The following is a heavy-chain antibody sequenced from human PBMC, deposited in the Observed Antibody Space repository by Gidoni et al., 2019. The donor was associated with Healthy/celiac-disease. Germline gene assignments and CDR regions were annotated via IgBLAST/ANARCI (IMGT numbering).Heavy chain of an antibody. CDR2: ISSSSSYI. V-gene: IGHV3-21*01. J-gene: IGHJ4*02. CDR1: GVTFSSYS. CDR3: ARDDKMGGPDY. Sequence: EVQLVESGGGLVKPVGSLRLSCAASGVTFSSYSMNWVRQAPGKWLEWVSSISSSSSYIYYADSVKGRFTISRDNAKNSLYLQMNSLRAEDTAVYYCARDDKMGGPDYWGQGTLVTVSS. D-gene: IGHD3-16*01.